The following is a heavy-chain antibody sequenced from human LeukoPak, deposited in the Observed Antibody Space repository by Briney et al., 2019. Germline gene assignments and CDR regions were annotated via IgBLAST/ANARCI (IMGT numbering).Heavy chain of an antibody. D-gene: IGHD5-18*01. CDR3: ARVDTASH. Sequence: PGGSLRLSCAASGFTFSSYGMPWVRQAPGKGLERVAVIWYDGSNKYYADSVKGRFTISRDNSKNTLYLQMNSLRAEDTAVYYCARVDTASHWGQGTLVTVSS. CDR1: GFTFSSYG. V-gene: IGHV3-33*01. J-gene: IGHJ4*02. CDR2: IWYDGSNK.